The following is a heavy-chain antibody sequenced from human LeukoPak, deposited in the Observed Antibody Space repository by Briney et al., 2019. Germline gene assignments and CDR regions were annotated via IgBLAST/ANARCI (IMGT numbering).Heavy chain of an antibody. V-gene: IGHV1-24*01. D-gene: IGHD3-10*01. J-gene: IGHJ4*02. CDR3: ARMENTYMVRGEKSLDY. CDR2: FDPEDGET. Sequence: ASVKVSCKVSGYTLTELSMHWVRQAPGKGLEWMGGFDPEDGETIYAQKFQGRVTMTEDTSTDTAYMELSSLRSDDTAVYYCARMENTYMVRGEKSLDYWGQGTLVTVSS. CDR1: GYTLTELS.